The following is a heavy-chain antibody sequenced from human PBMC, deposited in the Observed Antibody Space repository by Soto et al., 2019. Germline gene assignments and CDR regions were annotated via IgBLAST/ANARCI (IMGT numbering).Heavy chain of an antibody. J-gene: IGHJ5*02. V-gene: IGHV4-30-4*01. CDR1: GGSISSGDSY. CDR2: ISYSGST. CDR3: ARSVSP. Sequence: SETLSLTCSVSGGSISSGDSYWSWIRQPPGKDLEWIGLISYSGSTSYNPSLKSRVTISVDTSKNQFSLKLSSVTAADTAVYYCARSVSPWGQGTLVSASS.